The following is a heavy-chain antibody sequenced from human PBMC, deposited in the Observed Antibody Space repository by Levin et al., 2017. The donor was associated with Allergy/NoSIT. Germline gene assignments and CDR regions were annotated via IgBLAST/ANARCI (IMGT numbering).Heavy chain of an antibody. V-gene: IGHV3-7*01. CDR2: IKQDGSEK. Sequence: GESLKISCAASGFTFNTYWMSWVRQAPGKGLEWVANIKQDGSEKYYVDSVKGRFTISRDNAKNSLYLQMNSLRAEDTAVYYCARDQSDYVWGSYPSYGMDGWGQGTTVTVSS. J-gene: IGHJ6*02. CDR1: GFTFNTYW. CDR3: ARDQSDYVWGSYPSYGMDG. D-gene: IGHD3-16*01.